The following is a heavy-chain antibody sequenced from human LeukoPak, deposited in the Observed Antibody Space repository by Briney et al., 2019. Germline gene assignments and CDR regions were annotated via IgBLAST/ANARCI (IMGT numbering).Heavy chain of an antibody. J-gene: IGHJ1*01. CDR2: ITWDDGST. CDR3: VKDRERGGNGPIRH. V-gene: IGHV3-43*01. CDR1: GFTFHDYN. Sequence: GGSLRLSCAASGFTFHDYNMHWVRQAPGKGLEWVSHITWDDGSTYYADSVKGRFTISRDNSKNSLDLQMNSLRTEDTALYYCVKDRERGGNGPIRHWGQGTLVTVSS. D-gene: IGHD4-23*01.